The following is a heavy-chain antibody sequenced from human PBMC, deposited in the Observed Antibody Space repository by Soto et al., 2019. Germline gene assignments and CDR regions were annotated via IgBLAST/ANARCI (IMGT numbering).Heavy chain of an antibody. J-gene: IGHJ4*02. Sequence: EVPLLESGGGLVQPGGSLRLSCAASGFTFSSYAMSWVRQAPGKGLEWVSAISGSRGITYHADSVKGRFTISRDNSKNTLYLQMNSLRAEDTAVYYCVLWPPYYFDYWGQGTLVTVSS. CDR3: VLWPPYYFDY. V-gene: IGHV3-23*01. CDR1: GFTFSSYA. D-gene: IGHD3-10*01. CDR2: ISGSRGIT.